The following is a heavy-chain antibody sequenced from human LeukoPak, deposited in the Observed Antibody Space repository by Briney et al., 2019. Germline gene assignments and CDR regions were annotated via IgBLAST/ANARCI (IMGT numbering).Heavy chain of an antibody. Sequence: GASVKVSCKASGGTFSSYAISWVRQAPGQGLEWMGGIIPIFGTANYAQKFQGRVTITADKSTSTAYMELSSLRSEDTAVYYCARDSKEPEYYYDSSGYYGPWGQGTLVTVSS. D-gene: IGHD3-22*01. V-gene: IGHV1-69*06. CDR3: ARDSKEPEYYYDSSGYYGP. CDR1: GGTFSSYA. J-gene: IGHJ5*02. CDR2: IIPIFGTA.